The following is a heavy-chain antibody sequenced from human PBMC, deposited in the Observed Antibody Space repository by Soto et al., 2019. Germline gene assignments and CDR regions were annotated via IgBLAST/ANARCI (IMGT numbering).Heavy chain of an antibody. D-gene: IGHD4-17*01. CDR2: ISSSSSYT. CDR1: GFTFSDYY. Sequence: GGSLRLSCAASGFTFSDYYMSWIRQAPGEGLEWVSYISSSSSYTNYADSVKGRFTISRDNAKNSLYLQMNSLRAEDTAVYYCARHDDYGDYVLVYWGQGTLVTVSS. CDR3: ARHDDYGDYVLVY. V-gene: IGHV3-11*06. J-gene: IGHJ4*02.